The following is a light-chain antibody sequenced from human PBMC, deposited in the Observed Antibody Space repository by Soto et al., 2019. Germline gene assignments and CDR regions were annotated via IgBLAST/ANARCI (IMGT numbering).Light chain of an antibody. CDR2: SAS. V-gene: IGKV3-20*01. CDR1: QSVSSSY. CDR3: QQYASSPIT. Sequence: EIVLTQSPGTLSLSPGERATLSCRASQSVSSSYLAWYQQKPGQAPRLLIYSASSRATGIPDRFSGSGSETDFTLIISRVEPEDFAVYYCQQYASSPITFGQGTRLEIK. J-gene: IGKJ5*01.